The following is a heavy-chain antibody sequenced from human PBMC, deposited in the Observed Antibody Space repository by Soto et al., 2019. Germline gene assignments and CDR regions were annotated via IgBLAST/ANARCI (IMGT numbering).Heavy chain of an antibody. V-gene: IGHV3-21*01. CDR3: ARDGAYCSGTGCRDYYHYMDV. CDR2: ISGSSSYI. D-gene: IGHD2-2*01. CDR1: GFSFSDYS. Sequence: EVQLVESGGGLVKPGGSLRLSCAASGFSFSDYSMNWVRQAPGKGLEWVSSISGSSSYIHYADSLKGRFTVSRDNAEKSLYLQMNSLRADDTAVYYCARDGAYCSGTGCRDYYHYMDVWGNGTRVTVSS. J-gene: IGHJ6*03.